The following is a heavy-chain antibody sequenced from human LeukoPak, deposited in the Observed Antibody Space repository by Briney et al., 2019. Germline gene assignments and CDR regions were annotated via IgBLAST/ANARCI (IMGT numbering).Heavy chain of an antibody. CDR1: GGSFSGYY. J-gene: IGHJ4*02. Sequence: PSETLSLTCAVYGGSFSGYYWSWIRQPPGKGLEWIGEINHSGSTNYNPSLKSRVTISVDTSKNQLSLKLSSVTAADTAVYYCARGRRRSSITLIVVVIHNPIYFDYWGQGTLVTVSS. CDR3: ARGRRRSSITLIVVVIHNPIYFDY. CDR2: INHSGST. V-gene: IGHV4-34*01. D-gene: IGHD3-22*01.